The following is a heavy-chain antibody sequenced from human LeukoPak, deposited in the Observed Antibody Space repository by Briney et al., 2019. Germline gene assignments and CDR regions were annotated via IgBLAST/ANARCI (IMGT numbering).Heavy chain of an antibody. J-gene: IGHJ4*02. D-gene: IGHD3-10*01. Sequence: GGCLRLACAACGLIFSDYYIGGVGEARGQGLEEVANIKQDGSAKYYVDSVKRRFTISRDNAKKSLHLQMNSLRVEDTAIYYCAGDLWPEDYWGQGTLVTVSS. CDR2: IKQDGSAK. V-gene: IGHV3-7*01. CDR3: AGDLWPEDY. CDR1: GLIFSDYY.